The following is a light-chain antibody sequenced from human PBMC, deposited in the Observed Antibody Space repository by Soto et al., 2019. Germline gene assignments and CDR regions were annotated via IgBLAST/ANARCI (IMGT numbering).Light chain of an antibody. V-gene: IGKV2-24*01. J-gene: IGKJ2*01. Sequence: DIVLTQPPLSSPVTLGQPASITCRSSQSLLHSDGNTYLSWLHQRPGQPPRLLIYSISNRLSGVTERFSGSGAGTDFTLKISRVEADDVGIYYCMQATQYPPYTFGQGTKLEI. CDR1: QSLLHSDGNTY. CDR2: SIS. CDR3: MQATQYPPYT.